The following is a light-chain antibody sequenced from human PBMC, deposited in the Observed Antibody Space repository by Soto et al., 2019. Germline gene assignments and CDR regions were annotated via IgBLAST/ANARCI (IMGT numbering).Light chain of an antibody. Sequence: AIQLTQSPSSLSASVGDRVPITCRASQGISSYLAWYQQKPGKAPKLLIYDASSLESGVPSRFSGSGSGTEFTLTISSLQPDDFATYYCQQYNSYPWTFGQGTKVDI. J-gene: IGKJ1*01. CDR3: QQYNSYPWT. CDR1: QGISSY. CDR2: DAS. V-gene: IGKV1-13*02.